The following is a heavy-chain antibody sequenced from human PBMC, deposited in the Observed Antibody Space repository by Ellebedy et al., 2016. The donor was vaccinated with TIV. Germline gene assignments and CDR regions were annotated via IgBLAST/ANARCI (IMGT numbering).Heavy chain of an antibody. V-gene: IGHV3-21*01. D-gene: IGHD3-10*01. CDR1: GFTFSSYS. Sequence: GGSLRLXXAASGFTFSSYSMNWVRQAPGKGLEWVSSISSSSSYIYYADSVKGRFTISRDNAKNSLYLQMNSLRAEDTAVYYCAGGGYGSGSYYPWAYWGQGTLVTVSS. CDR3: AGGGYGSGSYYPWAY. J-gene: IGHJ4*02. CDR2: ISSSSSYI.